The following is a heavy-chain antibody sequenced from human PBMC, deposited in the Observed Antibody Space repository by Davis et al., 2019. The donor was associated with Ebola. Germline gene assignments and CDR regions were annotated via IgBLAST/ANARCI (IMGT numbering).Heavy chain of an antibody. D-gene: IGHD6-25*01. V-gene: IGHV4-34*12. CDR3: ARENRRDVLSGRGLYFDS. J-gene: IGHJ4*02. Sequence: MPSETLSLTCAVYGGSFGGYYWTWIRQPPGKGLEWIGEIIHFGTTNYNPSLKSRVTISVDTSKNQFSLKLSSVTAADTAVYYCARENRRDVLSGRGLYFDSWGQGTLVTVSS. CDR1: GGSFGGYY. CDR2: IIHFGTT.